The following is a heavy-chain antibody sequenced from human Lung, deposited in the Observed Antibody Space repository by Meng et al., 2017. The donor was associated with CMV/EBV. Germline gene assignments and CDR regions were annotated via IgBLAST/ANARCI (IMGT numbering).Heavy chain of an antibody. CDR2: ISGYNGNT. J-gene: IGHJ5*02. D-gene: IGHD6-13*01. V-gene: IGHV1-18*01. Sequence: ASVKVSXKASGDTFSRYAISWVRQAPGQGPEWMGWISGYNGNTKYAQKFQGRVTMTADTSTSTVYMELRSLTSDDTAVYYCARDAYFNTWYPNWFDPWGQGTLVTVSS. CDR3: ARDAYFNTWYPNWFDP. CDR1: GDTFSRYA.